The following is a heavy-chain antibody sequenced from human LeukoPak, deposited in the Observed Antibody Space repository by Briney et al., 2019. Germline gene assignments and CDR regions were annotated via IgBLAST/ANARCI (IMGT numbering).Heavy chain of an antibody. Sequence: SETLSLTCTVSGGSISSSSYYWGWIRQPPGKGLEWIGSIYYSGSTYYNPSLKSRVTISVDTSKNQFSLKLTSVTAADTAVYYCARVYDSGAYYWEIWGQGTLVTVSS. V-gene: IGHV4-39*07. CDR3: ARVYDSGAYYWEI. CDR1: GGSISSSSYY. J-gene: IGHJ4*02. CDR2: IYYSGST. D-gene: IGHD3-22*01.